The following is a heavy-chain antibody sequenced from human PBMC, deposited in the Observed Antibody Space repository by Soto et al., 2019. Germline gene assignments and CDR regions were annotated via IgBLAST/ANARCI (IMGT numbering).Heavy chain of an antibody. CDR3: AHRRGASTTGGAFDI. CDR1: GFSFSSSGAG. D-gene: IGHD1-1*01. V-gene: IGHV2-5*01. CDR2: IFWNDVK. J-gene: IGHJ3*02. Sequence: QITVKESGPTLVTPTQTLTLTCTFSGFSFSSSGAGVGWIRQPPGKALEWLALIFWNDVKRYTPSLNSRLTITKDTSKNQVVLTMSNLDPVDTATYFCAHRRGASTTGGAFDIWGLGTKVTVSS.